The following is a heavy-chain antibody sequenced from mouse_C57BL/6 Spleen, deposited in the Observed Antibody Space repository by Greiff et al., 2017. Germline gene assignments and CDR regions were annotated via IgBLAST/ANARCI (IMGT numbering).Heavy chain of an antibody. Sequence: QVQLQQSGAELVKPGASVKMSCKASGYTFTSYWITWVKQRPGQGLEWIGDIYPGSGSTNYNEKFKSKATLTVDTSSSTAYMQLSSLTSEDSAVYYCARGPFNYYGSSPWYFDVWGTGTTVTVAS. CDR1: GYTFTSYW. V-gene: IGHV1-55*01. CDR2: IYPGSGST. J-gene: IGHJ1*03. D-gene: IGHD1-1*01. CDR3: ARGPFNYYGSSPWYFDV.